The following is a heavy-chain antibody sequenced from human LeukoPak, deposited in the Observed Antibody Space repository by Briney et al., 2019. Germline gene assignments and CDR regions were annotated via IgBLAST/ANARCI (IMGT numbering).Heavy chain of an antibody. CDR3: AKRMGPSIAAADLDY. V-gene: IGHV3-30*18. CDR1: GFTFSSYG. Sequence: GGSLRLSCAASGFTFSSYGMHWVRQAPGKGLEWVAVISDDGSNKYYADSVKGRFTISRDNSKKSLYLQMNSLRAEDTAVYYCAKRMGPSIAAADLDYWGQGTLVTVSS. D-gene: IGHD6-13*01. J-gene: IGHJ4*02. CDR2: ISDDGSNK.